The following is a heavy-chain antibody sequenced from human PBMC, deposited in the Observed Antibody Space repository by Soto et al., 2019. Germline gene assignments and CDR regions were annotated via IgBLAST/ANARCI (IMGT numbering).Heavy chain of an antibody. CDR2: IYYNGNT. D-gene: IGHD5-12*01. Sequence: QLQLQESGPGLVKPSEILSLTCTVSGDSLSSGGYYWGWIRQPPGKGLEWIGSIYYNGNTYYNPSLKSRVTISRDTSWNQFSLMLSSVTAADTAVYYCVSRLGYGYAMDVWGQGTTVTVSS. V-gene: IGHV4-39*01. CDR3: VSRLGYGYAMDV. J-gene: IGHJ6*02. CDR1: GDSLSSGGYY.